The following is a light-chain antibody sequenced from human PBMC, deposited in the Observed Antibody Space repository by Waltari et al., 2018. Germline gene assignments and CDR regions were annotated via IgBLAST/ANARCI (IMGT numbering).Light chain of an antibody. CDR2: DTS. CDR3: QQYKNWPMYT. CDR1: QSIRTN. J-gene: IGKJ2*01. V-gene: IGKV3-15*01. Sequence: EIVMTQSPAILSVTPGEKVTLFCRASQSIRTNLAWHQQKPGQAPGRLIYDTSTRATGVPARCSGSGSGTEFTLTISSLQSEDLAVYYCQQYKNWPMYTFGQGTKLEIK.